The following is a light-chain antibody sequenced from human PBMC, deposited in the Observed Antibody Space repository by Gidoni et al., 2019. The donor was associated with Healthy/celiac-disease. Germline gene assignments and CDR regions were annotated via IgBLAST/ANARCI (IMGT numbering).Light chain of an antibody. CDR3: QSYDSSLSQGV. J-gene: IGLJ3*02. CDR1: SSNIGAGYD. Sequence: QSVLTQPPSVSEAPRQRVTISCTGSSSNIGAGYDVQGYQQLPGTAPKLLIYGNSNRPSGVPDRFSGSKSGTSASLAITGLQAEDEADYYCQSYDSSLSQGVFGGGTKLTVL. CDR2: GNS. V-gene: IGLV1-40*01.